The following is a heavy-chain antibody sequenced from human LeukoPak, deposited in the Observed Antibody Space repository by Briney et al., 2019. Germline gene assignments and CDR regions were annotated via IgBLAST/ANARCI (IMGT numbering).Heavy chain of an antibody. Sequence: GGSLRLSCAASGFTFSTYNMNSVRQAPGKGLELVSSINSGSTYIYYADSVKCRFTISRDNAKNTLYLQMNSLRAEDTTVYYCARVSVGNNYGSGSYDNWGQGTLVTVSS. CDR2: INSGSTYI. D-gene: IGHD3-10*01. CDR1: GFTFSTYN. J-gene: IGHJ4*02. CDR3: ARVSVGNNYGSGSYDN. V-gene: IGHV3-21*01.